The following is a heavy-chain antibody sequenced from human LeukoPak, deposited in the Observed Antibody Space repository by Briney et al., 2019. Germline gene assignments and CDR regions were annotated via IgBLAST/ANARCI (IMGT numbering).Heavy chain of an antibody. CDR3: ARDLPIMSSSWSRGFDY. CDR1: GYTFTGYY. D-gene: IGHD6-13*01. J-gene: IGHJ4*02. Sequence: ASVKVSCKASGYTFTGYYMHWVRQAPGQGLEWMGWINPNSGGTNYAQKFQGRVTMTRDTSISTAYMDLSRLRSDDTAVYYCARDLPIMSSSWSRGFDYWGQGTLVTVSS. CDR2: INPNSGGT. V-gene: IGHV1-2*02.